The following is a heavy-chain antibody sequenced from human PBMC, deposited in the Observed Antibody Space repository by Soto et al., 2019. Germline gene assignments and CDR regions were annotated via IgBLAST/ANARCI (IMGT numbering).Heavy chain of an antibody. Sequence: GGSLRLSCAASGFSFASYAMSWVRQAPGQGLEWVSSISGSDNGTYSADSVKGRFTISRDNSKNTLFLQMNSLRADDTAVYYCANWPLTSLPGYAPFDAWGQGPMVRVS. CDR3: ANWPLTSLPGYAPFDA. CDR2: ISGSDNGT. D-gene: IGHD3-9*01. CDR1: GFSFASYA. V-gene: IGHV3-23*01. J-gene: IGHJ4*02.